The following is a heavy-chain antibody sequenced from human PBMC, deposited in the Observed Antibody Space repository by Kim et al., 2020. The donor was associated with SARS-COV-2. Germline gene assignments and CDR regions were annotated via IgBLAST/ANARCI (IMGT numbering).Heavy chain of an antibody. V-gene: IGHV3-48*02. CDR3: ARDLGRMGNY. CDR1: GFTFSSYN. D-gene: IGHD1-26*01. Sequence: GGSLRLSCAASGFTFSSYNMNWVRQAPGKGLEWVSYISTSSTVYYADSVKGRFTISRDNVKNSLYLQMNSLRDEDTAVYYCARDLGRMGNYWGQGTLVTVSS. J-gene: IGHJ4*02. CDR2: ISTSSTV.